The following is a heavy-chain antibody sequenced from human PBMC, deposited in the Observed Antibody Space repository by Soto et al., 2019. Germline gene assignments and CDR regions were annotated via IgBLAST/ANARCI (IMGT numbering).Heavy chain of an antibody. V-gene: IGHV5-10-1*01. J-gene: IGHJ4*02. CDR3: ARSAIRYYDSSGYTPGVFDY. CDR1: EYSFTSYW. CDR2: IDPSDSYT. Sequence: GEPLKISCKGSEYSFTSYWISWVRQMTGKGLEWMGRIDPSDSYTNYSPSFQGHVTISADKSISTAYLQWSSLKASDTAMYYCARSAIRYYDSSGYTPGVFDYWGQGTLVTVSS. D-gene: IGHD3-22*01.